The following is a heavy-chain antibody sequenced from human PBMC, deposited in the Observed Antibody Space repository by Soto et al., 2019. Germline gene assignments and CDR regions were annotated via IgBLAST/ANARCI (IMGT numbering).Heavy chain of an antibody. J-gene: IGHJ4*02. D-gene: IGHD3-16*01. CDR3: ARERIGGGEFDY. Sequence: QLQLQESGSGLVTPSQTLSLTCAVSGGSISSGAYSWNWLRQPPGKGLEWIAYISPSGTTLYNPSLKSRVTISLGTSKNQFSMMLTSVTAADTAVHYCARERIGGGEFDYWGQGILVTVSS. CDR1: GGSISSGAYS. CDR2: ISPSGTT. V-gene: IGHV4-30-2*01.